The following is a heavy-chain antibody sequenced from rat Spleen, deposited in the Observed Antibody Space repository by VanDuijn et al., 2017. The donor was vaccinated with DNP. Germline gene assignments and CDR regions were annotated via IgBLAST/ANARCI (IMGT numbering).Heavy chain of an antibody. D-gene: IGHD1-10*01. CDR1: GFTFSDYY. Sequence: EVQLVESGGGPVLPGRSLKLSCVASGFTFSDYYMAWVRQAPTKGLEWVAAISPSGSRTYYPDSVKGRFTISRDNAKSSLYLQMDSLRSEDTATYYCTTVTTRDAMDAWGQGTSVTVSS. CDR2: ISPSGSRT. J-gene: IGHJ4*01. V-gene: IGHV5-27*01. CDR3: TTVTTRDAMDA.